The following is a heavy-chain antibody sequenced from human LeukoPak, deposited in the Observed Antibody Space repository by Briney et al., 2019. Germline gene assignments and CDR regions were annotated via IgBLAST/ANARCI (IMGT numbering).Heavy chain of an antibody. V-gene: IGHV3-7*01. CDR1: GFTFSNYW. CDR2: IKQDGSEK. D-gene: IGHD2-8*02. CDR3: ARDQGYCTGASCRGDAFDV. Sequence: PGGSLRLSCAASGFTFSNYWMSWVRQAPGKGLEWVAKIKQDGSEKYYVDSVKGRFTISRDNAKNSLSLQMNSLRAEDTAVYYCARDQGYCTGASCRGDAFDVWGQGSMISVSS. J-gene: IGHJ3*01.